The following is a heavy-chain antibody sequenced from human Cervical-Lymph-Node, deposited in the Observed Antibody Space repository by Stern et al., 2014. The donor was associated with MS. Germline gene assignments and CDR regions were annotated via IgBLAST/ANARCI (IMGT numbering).Heavy chain of an antibody. D-gene: IGHD1-26*01. J-gene: IGHJ4*02. Sequence: DQLVESGAEVKKPGASVKVSCKASGYTFTSYDINWVRQGTGQGLEWMGWMNPDSGNAVYAQKFQGRVTMTRDTSTSTAYLELTSLRSEDTAVFYCARGRELLSLDYWGQGTLVTVSS. V-gene: IGHV1-8*01. CDR3: ARGRELLSLDY. CDR1: GYTFTSYD. CDR2: MNPDSGNA.